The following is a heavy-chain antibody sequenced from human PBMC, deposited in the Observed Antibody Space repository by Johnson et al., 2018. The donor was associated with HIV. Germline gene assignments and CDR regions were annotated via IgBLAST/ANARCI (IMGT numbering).Heavy chain of an antibody. V-gene: IGHV3-20*04. CDR2: INWNGAIT. CDR1: GFIVSSNY. Sequence: MLLVESGGGLIQPGGSLRLSCAASGFIVSSNYMSWVRQAPGKGLEWVSGINWNGAITGYAGSVKGRFIISRDNAKNSLYLQMNTLRAEDTALYYCAGDKSGSYRVAFDVWGQGTTVTVSS. D-gene: IGHD1-26*01. J-gene: IGHJ3*01. CDR3: AGDKSGSYRVAFDV.